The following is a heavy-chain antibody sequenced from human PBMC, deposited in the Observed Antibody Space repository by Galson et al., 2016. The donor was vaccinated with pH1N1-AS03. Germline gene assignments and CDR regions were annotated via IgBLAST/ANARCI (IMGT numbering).Heavy chain of an antibody. CDR2: IWYDGSYE. V-gene: IGHV3-33*01. CDR1: GFTFSTYG. D-gene: IGHD6-13*01. J-gene: IGHJ4*02. CDR3: ARDLGPDSTSWYLLFY. Sequence: LRLSCAASGFTFSTYGMHWVRQAPGKGLEWVALIWYDGSYEYYADSVKGRFTITRDNSKNTLYLQMNSLRVDDTAVYYRARDLGPDSTSWYLLFYWGLGTLVTVSS.